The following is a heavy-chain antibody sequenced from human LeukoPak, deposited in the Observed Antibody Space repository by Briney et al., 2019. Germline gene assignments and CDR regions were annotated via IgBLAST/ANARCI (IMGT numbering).Heavy chain of an antibody. CDR2: IYYSGST. CDR1: GGSISSGGYY. Sequence: SETLSLTCTVSGGSISSGGYYWSWIRQHPGKGLEWIGYIYYSGSTYYNPSLKSRVTISVDTSKNQFSLKLSSVTAADTAVYYCASVSRTYYYYYMDVWGKGTTVTVSS. J-gene: IGHJ6*03. V-gene: IGHV4-31*03. CDR3: ASVSRTYYYYYMDV.